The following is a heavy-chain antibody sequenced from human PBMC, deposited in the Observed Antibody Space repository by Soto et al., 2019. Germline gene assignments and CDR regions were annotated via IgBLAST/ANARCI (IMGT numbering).Heavy chain of an antibody. CDR1: EFTFSGRS. V-gene: IGHV3-74*01. CDR3: AMGWFGPDV. Sequence: EVQLLESGGGLVQPGGSLRLSCAASEFTFSGRSVHWVRQAPGKGLVWVSGIDKVGSDSTYADSVKGRFTSSRDNAKNPLYLQMNILRGEDTAVYYCAMGWFGPDVWGKGTRVTVSS. D-gene: IGHD3-10*01. CDR2: IDKVGSDS. J-gene: IGHJ6*03.